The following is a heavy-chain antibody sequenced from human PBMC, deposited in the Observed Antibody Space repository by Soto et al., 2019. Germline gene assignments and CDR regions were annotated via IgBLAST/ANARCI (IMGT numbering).Heavy chain of an antibody. CDR3: TTDRF. Sequence: EVQLVESGGGLVKPGESLRLSCAASGFIFNNAWMNWVRQAPGKGLEWVGRIKSKTDGGTTDYAAPVTGRFIGSRDDSKSTLYLQMNSLKIEDTAVYYCTTDRFWGQGPLVTVSS. CDR2: IKSKTDGGTT. V-gene: IGHV3-15*07. J-gene: IGHJ4*02. CDR1: GFIFNNAW.